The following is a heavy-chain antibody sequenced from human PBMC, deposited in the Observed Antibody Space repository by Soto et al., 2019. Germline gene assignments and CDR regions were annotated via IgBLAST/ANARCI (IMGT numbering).Heavy chain of an antibody. CDR3: ARHPYIGGLDV. Sequence: GESLKISCEGSGYSFANYWISWVRQMPGKGLEWMGRFNPSDSYTDYNPSFQGHVTISADKSISTAYVQWSSLKASDTAMYFCARHPYIGGLDVWGQGTAVTGSS. V-gene: IGHV5-10-1*01. J-gene: IGHJ6*02. D-gene: IGHD2-15*01. CDR2: FNPSDSYT. CDR1: GYSFANYW.